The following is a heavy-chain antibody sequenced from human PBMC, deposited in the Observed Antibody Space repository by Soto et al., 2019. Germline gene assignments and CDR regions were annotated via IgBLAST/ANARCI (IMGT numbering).Heavy chain of an antibody. J-gene: IGHJ4*02. Sequence: EVQLVESGGGLVQPGGSLRLSCGGSGFTFRSYWMSWVRQAPGKGLEWVANIKQDGSDKFYMDSMKGRFTISRDNAENSLYLQMNSLKAEDTAVYYCARVWNDGRIDYWGQGTLVNISS. CDR3: ARVWNDGRIDY. D-gene: IGHD1-1*01. V-gene: IGHV3-7*01. CDR2: IKQDGSDK. CDR1: GFTFRSYW.